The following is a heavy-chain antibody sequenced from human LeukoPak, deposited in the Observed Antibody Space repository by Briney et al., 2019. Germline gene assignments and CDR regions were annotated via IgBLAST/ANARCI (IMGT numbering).Heavy chain of an antibody. V-gene: IGHV3-9*01. Sequence: GGSVRLSCADSGFTFDDYAMHWVRQAPGKGLEWVSGISSNSGSIDYADSVKGRFTISRDNAKNSLYLQMNSLRAEDTALYYCTKGAHYYDSSGYWSWGQGTLVTVSS. CDR1: GFTFDDYA. CDR3: TKGAHYYDSSGYWS. J-gene: IGHJ5*02. D-gene: IGHD3-22*01. CDR2: ISSNSGSI.